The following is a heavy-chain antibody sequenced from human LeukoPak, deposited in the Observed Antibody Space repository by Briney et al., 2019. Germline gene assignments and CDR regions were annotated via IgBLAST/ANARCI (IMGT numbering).Heavy chain of an antibody. CDR2: ISHSGST. J-gene: IGHJ5*02. CDR3: ASGIAAAGAPLDNWFDP. D-gene: IGHD6-13*01. Sequence: SETLSLTCAVYGGSFSGYYWSWIRQPPGEGLEWIGEISHSGSTNYNPSLKSRVTISVDTSKNQFSLKLSSVTAADTAVYYCASGIAAAGAPLDNWFDPWGQGTLVTVSS. CDR1: GGSFSGYY. V-gene: IGHV4-34*01.